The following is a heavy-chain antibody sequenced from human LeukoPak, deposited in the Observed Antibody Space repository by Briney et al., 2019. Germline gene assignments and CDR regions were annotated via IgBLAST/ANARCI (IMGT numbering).Heavy chain of an antibody. CDR2: ISGDGTTT. CDR3: ARRVDATRWFDP. V-gene: IGHV3-74*03. D-gene: IGHD2-15*01. CDR1: GFTFSNYF. Sequence: PGGSLRLSCAASGFTFSNYFMHWVRQAPRKGLVWVSRISGDGTTTMYADSVKGRFTISRDNAKNTLYLQMNSQRDEDTATYYCARRVDATRWFDPWGQGTLVAVSS. J-gene: IGHJ5*02.